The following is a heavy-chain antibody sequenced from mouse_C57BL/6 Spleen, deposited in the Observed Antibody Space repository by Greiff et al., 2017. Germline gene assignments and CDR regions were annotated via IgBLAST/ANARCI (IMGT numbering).Heavy chain of an antibody. J-gene: IGHJ2*01. CDR2: IYPRSGNT. Sequence: QVQLQQSGAELARPGASVKLSCKASGYTFTSYGISWVKQRTGQGLEWIGEIYPRSGNTYYNEKFKGKATLTADKSSSTAYMELRSLTSEDSAVYFCARRGYDYDIDDWGQGTTLTVSS. CDR3: ARRGYDYDIDD. CDR1: GYTFTSYG. D-gene: IGHD2-4*01. V-gene: IGHV1-81*01.